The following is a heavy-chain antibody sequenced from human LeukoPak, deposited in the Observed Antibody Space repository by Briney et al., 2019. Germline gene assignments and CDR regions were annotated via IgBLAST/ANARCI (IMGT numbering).Heavy chain of an antibody. CDR3: ARVMIGPAHGDGWWYFDL. J-gene: IGHJ2*01. V-gene: IGHV1-18*01. CDR2: ISAYNGNT. D-gene: IGHD2-21*01. Sequence: ASVKVSCKASGYTFTSYGISWVRQAPGQGLEWMGWISAYNGNTNYAQKLQGRVTMTTDTSTSTAYMELRSLRSDDTAVYYCARVMIGPAHGDGWWYFDLWGRGTLVTVSS. CDR1: GYTFTSYG.